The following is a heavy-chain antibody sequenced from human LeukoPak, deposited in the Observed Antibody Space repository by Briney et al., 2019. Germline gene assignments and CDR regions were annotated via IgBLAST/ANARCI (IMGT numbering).Heavy chain of an antibody. CDR1: GFRFSSYA. CDR2: ISGSGVST. D-gene: IGHD1-26*01. V-gene: IGHV3-23*01. J-gene: IGHJ4*02. Sequence: PGGSLRLSCAASGFRFSSYAMSWVRQAPGKGLEWVSAISGSGVSTYYADSVKGRFTISRDNSKNSLSLQMNSLRPEDTALYYCAKDGKNYFDYWGQGTLVTVSS. CDR3: AKDGKNYFDY.